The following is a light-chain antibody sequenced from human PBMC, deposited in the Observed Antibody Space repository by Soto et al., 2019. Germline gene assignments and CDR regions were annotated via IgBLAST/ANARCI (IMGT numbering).Light chain of an antibody. CDR3: QMYGSSPPNT. V-gene: IGKV3-20*01. CDR2: GAS. J-gene: IGKJ4*02. Sequence: IALTQSPGTLSLSPGERATLSCRASQSVSSSYLAWYQQKPGQAPRLLIYGASSRATGIPDRFSGSGSGTDLTLNISRLEPEDFAVYYCQMYGSSPPNTFGEGTKVDIK. CDR1: QSVSSSY.